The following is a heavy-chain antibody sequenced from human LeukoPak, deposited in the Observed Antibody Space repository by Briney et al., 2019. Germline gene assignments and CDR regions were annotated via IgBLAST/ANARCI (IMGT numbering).Heavy chain of an antibody. D-gene: IGHD3/OR15-3a*01. CDR1: GYSISSGYY. J-gene: IGHJ5*02. Sequence: SETLSLTCAVSGYSISSGYYWGWTRQPPGKGLEWIGSIYHSGSTYYNPSLKSRVTISVDTSKNQFSLELSSVTAADTAVYYCARDWTKGSWFDPWGQGTLVTVSS. V-gene: IGHV4-38-2*02. CDR3: ARDWTKGSWFDP. CDR2: IYHSGST.